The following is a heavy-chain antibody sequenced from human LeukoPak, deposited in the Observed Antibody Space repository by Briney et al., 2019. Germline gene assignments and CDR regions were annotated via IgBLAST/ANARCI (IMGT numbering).Heavy chain of an antibody. V-gene: IGHV3-30*03. Sequence: GGSLRLSCAASGFTFSSYGMHWVRQAPGKGLEWVAVISYDGSNKYYADSVKGRFTISRDNSKNTLYLQMNSLRAEDTAVYYCARSYYDILTGPKGTEGYWGQGTLVTVSS. D-gene: IGHD3-9*01. CDR1: GFTFSSYG. J-gene: IGHJ4*02. CDR2: ISYDGSNK. CDR3: ARSYYDILTGPKGTEGY.